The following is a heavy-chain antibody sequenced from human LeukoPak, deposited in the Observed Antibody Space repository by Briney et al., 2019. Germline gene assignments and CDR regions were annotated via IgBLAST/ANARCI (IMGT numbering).Heavy chain of an antibody. CDR2: IIPIFGTA. CDR3: ASHLGGSLYYFDY. D-gene: IGHD5-12*01. CDR1: GGTFSSYA. V-gene: IGHV1-69*05. Sequence: GSSVKVSCKASGGTFSSYAISWVRQAPGQGLEWMGGIIPIFGTANYAQKSQGRVTITTDESTSTAYMELSSLRSEDTAVYYCASHLGGSLYYFDYWGQGTLVTVSS. J-gene: IGHJ4*02.